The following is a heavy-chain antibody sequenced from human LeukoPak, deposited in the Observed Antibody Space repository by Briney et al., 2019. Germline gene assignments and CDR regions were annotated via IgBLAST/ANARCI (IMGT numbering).Heavy chain of an antibody. CDR3: ARDRRGIAAAGWAFDI. Sequence: GASVKVSCKASGGTFSSYAISWVRQAPGQGLEWMGGIIPIFGTANYAQKFQGRVTITADKSTSTAYMELSSLRSEDTAVYYCARDRRGIAAAGWAFDIWGQGTMVTVSS. CDR2: IIPIFGTA. J-gene: IGHJ3*02. D-gene: IGHD6-13*01. V-gene: IGHV1-69*06. CDR1: GGTFSSYA.